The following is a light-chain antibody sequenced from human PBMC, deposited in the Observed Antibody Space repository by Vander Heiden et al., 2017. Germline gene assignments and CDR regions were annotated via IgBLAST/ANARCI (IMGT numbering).Light chain of an antibody. V-gene: IGLV3-19*01. CDR3: NSRDSSGNHVV. Sequence: SSELTQDPAISVALGQTVRITCQGYSLRRYYASWYRQKPGQAPVLVIYDKNHRPSGIPDRFSGSSSGNTASLTITGAQAEDEADYYCNSRDSSGNHVVFGGGTKLTVL. CDR1: SLRRYY. CDR2: DKN. J-gene: IGLJ2*01.